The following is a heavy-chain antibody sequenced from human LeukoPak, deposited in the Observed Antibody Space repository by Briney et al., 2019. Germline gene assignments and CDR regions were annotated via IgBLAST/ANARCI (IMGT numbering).Heavy chain of an antibody. CDR1: GFTFGDYA. Sequence: PGGSLRLSCTASGFTFGDYAMSWVRQAPGKGLEWVGFIRSKAYGGTTEYAASVKGRFTISRDDSKSIAYLQMNSVKTEDTAVYYCTRDFGYSYGYYFDYWGQGTLVTVSS. CDR2: IRSKAYGGTT. CDR3: TRDFGYSYGYYFDY. V-gene: IGHV3-49*04. J-gene: IGHJ4*02. D-gene: IGHD5-18*01.